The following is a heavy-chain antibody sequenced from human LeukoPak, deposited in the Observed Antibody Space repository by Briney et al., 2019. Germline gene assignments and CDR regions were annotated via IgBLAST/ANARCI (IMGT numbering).Heavy chain of an antibody. CDR3: ARGYCSSAKCYTIDY. J-gene: IGHJ4*02. D-gene: IGHD2-2*02. V-gene: IGHV1-18*01. CDR2: VNAYNGHT. CDR1: GFTFTNFG. Sequence: ASVKVSCKTSGFTFTNFGISWVRRAPGQGLEWMGWVNAYNGHTNYPQKLQGRVTMTTDTSTSTAYMEVSRLRSDDTAVFYCARGYCSSAKCYTIDYWGQGTLVTVSS.